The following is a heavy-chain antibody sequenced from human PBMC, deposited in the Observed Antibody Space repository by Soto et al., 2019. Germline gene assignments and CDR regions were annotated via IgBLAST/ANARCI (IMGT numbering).Heavy chain of an antibody. V-gene: IGHV3-21*01. J-gene: IGHJ4*02. CDR3: ARMRGSYDFDY. CDR2: ISSSTGYI. Sequence: EVQLVESGGGLVKPGGSLRLSCAASGFTFSSYSMNWVRQAPGKGLEWVSSISSSTGYIDYADSVKGRFTISRDNAKNSLYLQMNSLRAEDTAVYYCARMRGSYDFDYWGQGTLFTVSS. D-gene: IGHD1-26*01. CDR1: GFTFSSYS.